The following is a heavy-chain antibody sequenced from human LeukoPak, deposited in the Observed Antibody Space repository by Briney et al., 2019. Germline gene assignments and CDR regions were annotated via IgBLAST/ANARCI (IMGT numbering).Heavy chain of an antibody. Sequence: VASVKVSCKASGGTFSSYAISWVRQAPGQGLEWMGGIIPIFGTANYAQKFQGRVTITADESTSTAYMELGSLRSEDTAVYYCAPDIGYGDYNAGVDYWGQGTLVTVSS. V-gene: IGHV1-69*01. CDR2: IIPIFGTA. CDR1: GGTFSSYA. CDR3: APDIGYGDYNAGVDY. J-gene: IGHJ4*02. D-gene: IGHD4-17*01.